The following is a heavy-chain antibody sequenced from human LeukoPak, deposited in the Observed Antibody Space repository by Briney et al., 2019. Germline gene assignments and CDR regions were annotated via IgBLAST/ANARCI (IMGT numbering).Heavy chain of an antibody. CDR2: ISSSSSYT. V-gene: IGHV3-11*06. CDR3: ARDLAAAATWFDP. J-gene: IGHJ5*02. Sequence: GGSLRLSCAASGSTFSDYYMSWIRQAPGKGLEWVSYISSSSSYTNYADSVKGRFTISRDNAKNSLYLQMNSLRAEDTAVYFCARDLAAAATWFDPWGQGTLVTVSS. CDR1: GSTFSDYY. D-gene: IGHD6-13*01.